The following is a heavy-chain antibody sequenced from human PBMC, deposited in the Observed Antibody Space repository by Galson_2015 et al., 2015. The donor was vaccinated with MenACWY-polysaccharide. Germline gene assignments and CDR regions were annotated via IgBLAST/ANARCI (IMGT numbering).Heavy chain of an antibody. Sequence: SLRLSCAASGFTFSSYAMAWVRQAPGKGLEWVSSITGSGANTFHADSVKGRFTISRDNSKNTLYLQMNSLRAEDTAVYYCMKGGWGSVFDYWGQGTLVTVSS. CDR2: ITGSGANT. D-gene: IGHD2-21*01. CDR1: GFTFSSYA. V-gene: IGHV3-23*01. CDR3: MKGGWGSVFDY. J-gene: IGHJ4*02.